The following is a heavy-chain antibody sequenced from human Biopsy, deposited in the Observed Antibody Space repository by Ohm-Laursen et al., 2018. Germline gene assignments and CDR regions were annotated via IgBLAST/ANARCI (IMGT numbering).Heavy chain of an antibody. CDR2: INPNSGVT. CDR1: GYTFTGYY. CDR3: ARDPRYGYGSYFDY. J-gene: IGHJ4*02. D-gene: IGHD3-10*01. Sequence: GASVKVSCKASGYTFTGYYMHWVRQAPGQGLEWMGWINPNSGVTNYAQRFQGRVTMTRDTSISTAHMELSRLRSDDTAVYYCARDPRYGYGSYFDYWGQGTLVAVSS. V-gene: IGHV1-2*02.